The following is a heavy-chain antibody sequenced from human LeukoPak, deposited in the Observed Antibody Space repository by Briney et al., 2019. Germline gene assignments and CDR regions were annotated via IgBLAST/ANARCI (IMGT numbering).Heavy chain of an antibody. D-gene: IGHD2-2*01. Sequence: GGSLRLSCAASGFTFSSYEMNWVRQAPGKGLEWVSYISSSGSTIYYAGSVKGRFTISRDNAKNSLYLQMNSLRAEDTAVYYCAKAKCTSCYPDYWGQGTLVTVSS. J-gene: IGHJ4*02. CDR1: GFTFSSYE. CDR2: ISSSGSTI. V-gene: IGHV3-48*03. CDR3: AKAKCTSCYPDY.